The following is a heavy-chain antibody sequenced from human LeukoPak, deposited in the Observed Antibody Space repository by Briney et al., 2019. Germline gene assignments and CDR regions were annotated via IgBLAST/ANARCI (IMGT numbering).Heavy chain of an antibody. V-gene: IGHV3-23*01. CDR1: GFIFDNFG. CDR2: ISASGHST. D-gene: IGHD3-10*01. Sequence: PGGSLRLSCAASGFIFDNFGMTRVRQAAGKGLEWVSRISASGHSTTYADSVKGRITISRDNSKNTLFLQVHSLRDDDTAVYYCARVDNMVRGIIAYWGQGTLVTVSS. J-gene: IGHJ4*02. CDR3: ARVDNMVRGIIAY.